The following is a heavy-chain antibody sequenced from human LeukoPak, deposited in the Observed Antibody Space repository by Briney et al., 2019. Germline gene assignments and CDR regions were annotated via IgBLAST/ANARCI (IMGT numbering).Heavy chain of an antibody. V-gene: IGHV3-53*01. Sequence: GGSLRLSCAASGFTFSSYWMHWVRQAPGKGLEWVSVIYSGGSTYYADSVKGRFTISRDNSKNTLYLQMNSLRAEDTAVYYCARGGVLNDYWGQGTLVTVSS. D-gene: IGHD3-16*01. CDR3: ARGGVLNDY. J-gene: IGHJ4*02. CDR1: GFTFSSYW. CDR2: IYSGGST.